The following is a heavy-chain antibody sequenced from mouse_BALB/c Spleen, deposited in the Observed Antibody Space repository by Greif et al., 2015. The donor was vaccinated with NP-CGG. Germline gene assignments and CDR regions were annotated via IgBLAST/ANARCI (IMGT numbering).Heavy chain of an antibody. CDR1: GFTFSSYT. CDR3: TRGDGYYGY. J-gene: IGHJ2*01. V-gene: IGHV5-6-4*01. CDR2: ISSGGSYT. D-gene: IGHD2-3*01. Sequence: EVKVVESGGGLVKPGGSLKLSCAASGFTFSSYTMSWVRQTPEKRLEWVATISSGGSYTYYPDSVKGRFTISRDNAKNTLYLQMSSLKSEDTAMYYCTRGDGYYGYWGQGTTLTVSS.